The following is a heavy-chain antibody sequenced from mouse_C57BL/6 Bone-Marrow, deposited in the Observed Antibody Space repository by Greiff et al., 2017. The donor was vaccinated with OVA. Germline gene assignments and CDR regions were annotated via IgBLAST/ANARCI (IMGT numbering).Heavy chain of an antibody. CDR2: IHPNSGST. Sequence: QVQLQQPGAELVKPGASVKLSCKASGYTFTSYWMHWVKQRPGQGLEWIGMIHPNSGSTNYNEKFKSKATLTVDKSSSTAYMQLSSLTSEDSAVYYCARENYSNCYFDYWGQGTTLTVSS. J-gene: IGHJ2*01. CDR3: ARENYSNCYFDY. V-gene: IGHV1-64*01. CDR1: GYTFTSYW. D-gene: IGHD2-5*01.